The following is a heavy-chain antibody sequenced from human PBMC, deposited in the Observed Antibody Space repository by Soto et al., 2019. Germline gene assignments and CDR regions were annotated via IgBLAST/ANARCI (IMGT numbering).Heavy chain of an antibody. V-gene: IGHV1-69*13. CDR1: GGTFSSYA. CDR3: ARGASGPYDYGDYLANYYYYGMDV. J-gene: IGHJ6*02. D-gene: IGHD4-17*01. Sequence: SVKVSCKASGGTFSSYAISWVRQAPGQGLEWMGGIIPIFGTANYAQKFQGRVTITADESTSTAYMELSSLRSEDTAVYYRARGASGPYDYGDYLANYYYYGMDVWGQGTTVTVSS. CDR2: IIPIFGTA.